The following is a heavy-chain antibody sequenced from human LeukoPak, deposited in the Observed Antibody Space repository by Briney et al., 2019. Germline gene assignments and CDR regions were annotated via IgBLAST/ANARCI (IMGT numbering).Heavy chain of an antibody. D-gene: IGHD5-12*01. CDR2: IYHSGST. J-gene: IGHJ4*02. Sequence: SGTLSLTCAVSGGSISSSNWWSWVRQPPGKGLEWIGEIYHSGSTNYNPSLKSRVTISVDKSTNQFSLKLSSVTAADTAVYYCARDSRDSGYDAFDYWGQGTLVTVSS. V-gene: IGHV4-4*02. CDR1: GGSISSSNW. CDR3: ARDSRDSGYDAFDY.